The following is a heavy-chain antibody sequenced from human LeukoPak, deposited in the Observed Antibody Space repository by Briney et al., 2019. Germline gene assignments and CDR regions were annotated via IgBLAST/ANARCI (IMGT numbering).Heavy chain of an antibody. D-gene: IGHD3-10*01. CDR1: GGSISSGDYY. Sequence: SETLSLTCTVSGGSISSGDYYWSWIRQPPGKGLEWIGYIYYSGSTYYNPSLKSRVTISVDTSKNQFSLKLSSVTAADTAVYYCARDYGSGREGAFDIWGQGTMVTVSS. V-gene: IGHV4-30-4*01. J-gene: IGHJ3*02. CDR2: IYYSGST. CDR3: ARDYGSGREGAFDI.